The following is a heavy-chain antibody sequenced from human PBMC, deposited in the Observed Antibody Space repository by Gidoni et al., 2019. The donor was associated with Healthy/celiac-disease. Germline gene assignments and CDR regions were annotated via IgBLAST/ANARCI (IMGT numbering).Heavy chain of an antibody. Sequence: QVQLQQWGAGLLKPSETLSLTCAVYGVSFSGYYWSWIRQPPGKGLEWIGEINHSGSTNYNPSLKSRVTISVDTSKNQFSLKLSSVTAADTAVYYCARGSTPRARIAAPTYYFDYWGQGTLVTVSS. J-gene: IGHJ4*02. V-gene: IGHV4-34*01. CDR3: ARGSTPRARIAAPTYYFDY. D-gene: IGHD6-6*01. CDR2: INHSGST. CDR1: GVSFSGYY.